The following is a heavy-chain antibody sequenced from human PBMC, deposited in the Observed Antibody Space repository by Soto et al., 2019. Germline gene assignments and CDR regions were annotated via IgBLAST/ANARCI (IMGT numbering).Heavy chain of an antibody. V-gene: IGHV3-66*01. D-gene: IGHD3-9*01. Sequence: SGGGLVPPGGSLRLSCAASGFTVNSNYMSWVRQAPGKGLEWVSVIYSDGSTYYADSVKGRFIISRDNSNNTLYFQMNSLRAEDTAVYYCATLTKYDILTGFYPCWGQGTLVTVSS. CDR2: IYSDGST. CDR1: GFTVNSNY. CDR3: ATLTKYDILTGFYPC. J-gene: IGHJ4*02.